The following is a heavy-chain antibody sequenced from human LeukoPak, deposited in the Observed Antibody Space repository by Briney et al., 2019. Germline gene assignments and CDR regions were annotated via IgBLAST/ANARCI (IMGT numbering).Heavy chain of an antibody. CDR1: GFTFSRYA. Sequence: PGRSLRLSCAASGFTFSRYAMHWVRQAPSKGLEWVAVISYDGSNKYYADSVKGRFTISRDNSKDTLYLQMNSLRAEDTAVYYCAKVLAGYCSGGSCYPMDYWGQGTRVTVSS. D-gene: IGHD2-15*01. V-gene: IGHV3-30-3*01. CDR2: ISYDGSNK. J-gene: IGHJ4*02. CDR3: AKVLAGYCSGGSCYPMDY.